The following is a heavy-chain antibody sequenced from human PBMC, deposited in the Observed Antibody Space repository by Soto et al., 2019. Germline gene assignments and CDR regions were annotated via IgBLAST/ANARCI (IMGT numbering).Heavy chain of an antibody. V-gene: IGHV3-23*01. CDR1: GFTFSSYA. CDR3: AKDLEETGYFDWFGYYFDY. D-gene: IGHD3-9*01. Sequence: EVQLLESGGGLVQPGGSLRLSCAASGFTFSSYAMSWVRQAPGKGLEWVSAISGSGGSTYYADSVKGRFTISRDNSKNTLYLQMNSLRAEDTAVYYCAKDLEETGYFDWFGYYFDYWGQGTLVTVSS. CDR2: ISGSGGST. J-gene: IGHJ4*02.